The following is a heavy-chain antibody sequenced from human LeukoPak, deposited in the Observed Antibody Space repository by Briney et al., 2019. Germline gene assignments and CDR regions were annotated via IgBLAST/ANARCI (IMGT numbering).Heavy chain of an antibody. D-gene: IGHD5-18*01. J-gene: IGHJ4*02. CDR2: IWYDGSNK. CDR1: GFTFSSYA. CDR3: ARDRSGGYSYGFFDY. Sequence: GGSLRLSCAASGFTFSSYAMSWVRQAPGKGLEWVAVIWYDGSNKYYADSVKGRFTISRDNSKNTLYLQMNSLRAEDTAVYYCARDRSGGYSYGFFDYWGQGTLVTVSS. V-gene: IGHV3-33*08.